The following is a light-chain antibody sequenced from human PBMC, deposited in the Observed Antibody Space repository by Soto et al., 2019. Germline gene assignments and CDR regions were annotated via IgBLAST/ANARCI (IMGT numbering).Light chain of an antibody. J-gene: IGKJ1*01. CDR2: GAS. CDR3: QQDDSTPPT. CDR1: QSVNSNY. V-gene: IGKV3-20*01. Sequence: EIVLTQSPGTLSLSPGDRATLSCRASQSVNSNYLAWYQRKPGQAPRLLIYGASNRATDIPYRFSASGSGTYFTITMTRLEAEDFTVYYCQQDDSTPPTFGQGTKVEVK.